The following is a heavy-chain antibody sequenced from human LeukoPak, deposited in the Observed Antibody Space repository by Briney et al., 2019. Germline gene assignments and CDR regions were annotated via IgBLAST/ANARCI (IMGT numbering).Heavy chain of an antibody. CDR1: GGSISSYY. CDR3: ARQTGSGLFILP. Sequence: SETLSLTCTVSGGSISSYYWSWIRQPPGKGLEWIGYIYYSVSTSYNPSLKSPVTISVDTSKSQFSLKLSSVTAADTAVYYCARQTGSGLFILPGGQGTLVTVSS. CDR2: IYYSVST. V-gene: IGHV4-59*01. J-gene: IGHJ4*02. D-gene: IGHD3/OR15-3a*01.